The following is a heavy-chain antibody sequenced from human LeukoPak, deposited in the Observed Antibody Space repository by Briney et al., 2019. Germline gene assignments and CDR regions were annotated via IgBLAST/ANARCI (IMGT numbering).Heavy chain of an antibody. Sequence: ASVKVSCKASGYTFTGYYMHWVRQAPGQGLEWMGWISAYNGNTNYAQKLQGRVTMTTDTSTSTAYMELRSLRSDDTAVYYCARLSNGEVRGVLNWFDPWGQGTLVTVSS. V-gene: IGHV1-18*04. D-gene: IGHD3-10*01. CDR3: ARLSNGEVRGVLNWFDP. CDR2: ISAYNGNT. J-gene: IGHJ5*02. CDR1: GYTFTGYY.